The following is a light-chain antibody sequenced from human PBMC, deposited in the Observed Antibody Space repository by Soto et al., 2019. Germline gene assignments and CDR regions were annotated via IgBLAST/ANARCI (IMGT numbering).Light chain of an antibody. CDR1: SIDVCGYDY. V-gene: IGLV2-14*01. CDR2: EVS. Sequence: QSALTQPASVSGSPGQSITISCTGTSIDVCGYDYVSWYQLHPGKAPKLMVFEVSNRPSGVSYRFSGSKSGNTASLTISGLQAEDEADYFCSSYSISTAYLFGTGTKVTVL. J-gene: IGLJ1*01. CDR3: SSYSISTAYL.